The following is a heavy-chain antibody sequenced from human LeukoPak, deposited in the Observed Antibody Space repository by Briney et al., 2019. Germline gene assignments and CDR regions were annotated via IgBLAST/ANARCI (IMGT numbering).Heavy chain of an antibody. V-gene: IGHV1-18*01. Sequence: ALVKVSCKASGYXFTSYGISWVRQAPGQGLEWLGWISAYNGNTNYAQKLQGRVTMTTDTSTSTAYMELRSLRSDDTAVYYCARGGDGDILTGLVFDYWGQGTLVTVSS. CDR2: ISAYNGNT. J-gene: IGHJ4*02. D-gene: IGHD3-9*01. CDR3: ARGGDGDILTGLVFDY. CDR1: GYXFTSYG.